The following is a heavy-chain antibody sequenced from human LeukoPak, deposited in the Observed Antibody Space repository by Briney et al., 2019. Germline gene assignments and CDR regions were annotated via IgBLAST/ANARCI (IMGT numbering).Heavy chain of an antibody. V-gene: IGHV1-46*01. CDR2: INPSGGST. CDR3: AKRVGRYYYGSRSYYKGGFDY. J-gene: IGHJ4*02. D-gene: IGHD3-10*01. Sequence: ASVKVSCKASGYTFSVYYIQWVRRAPGQGLEWMGIINPSGGSTSYAQRFQGRVTMTSDTSTNTVYMELSSLRSEDTAVYYCAKRVGRYYYGSRSYYKGGFDYWGQGTLVTVSS. CDR1: GYTFSVYY.